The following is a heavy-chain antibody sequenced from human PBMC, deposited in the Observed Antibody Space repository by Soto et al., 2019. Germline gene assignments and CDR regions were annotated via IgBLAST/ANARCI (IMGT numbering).Heavy chain of an antibody. CDR1: GGSISSGGYY. D-gene: IGHD3-10*01. V-gene: IGHV4-31*03. CDR3: ARDRGGSRGSIDP. CDR2: IYYSGST. J-gene: IGHJ5*02. Sequence: PSETLSLTCTVSGGSISSGGYYWSWIRQHPGKGLEWIGYIYYSGSTYYNPSLKSRVTISVDTSKNQFSLKLSSVTAADTAVYYCARDRGGSRGSIDPWGQGTLVTVSS.